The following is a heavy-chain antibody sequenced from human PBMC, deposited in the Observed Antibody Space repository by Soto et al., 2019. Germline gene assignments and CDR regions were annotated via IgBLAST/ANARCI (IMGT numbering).Heavy chain of an antibody. CDR2: ITDDGSTT. CDR3: TRGPRPTSIGTGAF. J-gene: IGHJ4*02. CDR1: GFIFSMYW. V-gene: IGHV3-74*01. D-gene: IGHD3-10*01. Sequence: GGSLRLSCETSGFIFSMYWMHWVRQVPGKGPQWVARITDDGSTTYYAASVEGRFTISRDNAKNALYLQMTSLRADDTAVYCCTRGPRPTSIGTGAFWGQGTLVTV.